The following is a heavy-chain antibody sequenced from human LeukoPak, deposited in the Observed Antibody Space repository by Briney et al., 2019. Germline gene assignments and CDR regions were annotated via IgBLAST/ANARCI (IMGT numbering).Heavy chain of an antibody. CDR1: GGSISSYY. Sequence: SETLSLTCTVSGGSISSYYWSWIRQPPGKGLEWIGYIYYSGSTNYNPSLKSRVTISVDTSKNQFSLKLSSVTAADTAVYYCARGYCSGGSCRNAFDIWGQGTMVTVSS. CDR2: IYYSGST. V-gene: IGHV4-59*12. J-gene: IGHJ3*02. D-gene: IGHD2-15*01. CDR3: ARGYCSGGSCRNAFDI.